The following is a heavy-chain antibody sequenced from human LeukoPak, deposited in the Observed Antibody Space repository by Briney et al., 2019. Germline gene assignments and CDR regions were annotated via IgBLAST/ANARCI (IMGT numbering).Heavy chain of an antibody. J-gene: IGHJ5*02. CDR2: IQQDGSEK. CDR3: ARASRYCSSTSCYLVS. Sequence: PGGSLRLSCAASRFTFSSYWMSWVRQAPGKGLEWVANIQQDGSEKYYVDSVKGRFTISRDNAKNSLDLQMNSLRAEDTAVYYCARASRYCSSTSCYLVSWGQGTLVTVSS. D-gene: IGHD2-2*01. V-gene: IGHV3-7*01. CDR1: RFTFSSYW.